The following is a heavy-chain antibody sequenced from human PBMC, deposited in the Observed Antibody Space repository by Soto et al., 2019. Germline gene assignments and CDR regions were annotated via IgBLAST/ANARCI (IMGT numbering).Heavy chain of an antibody. V-gene: IGHV4-4*02. J-gene: IGHJ4*02. D-gene: IGHD1-7*01. CDR2: IYRTGST. CDR1: GGTFTSNNW. CDR3: ASRDPGTSVDY. Sequence: SETLSLTCAVSGGTFTSNNWWTWIRQPPGQGLEWIGEIYRTGSTNYNPSLKSRVTISLDKSENQFSLKVTFLTAADTAVYYCASRDPGTSVDYWGQGTLVTVSS.